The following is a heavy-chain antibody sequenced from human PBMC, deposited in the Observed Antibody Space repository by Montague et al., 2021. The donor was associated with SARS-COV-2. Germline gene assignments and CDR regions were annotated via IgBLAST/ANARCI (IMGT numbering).Heavy chain of an antibody. D-gene: IGHD2/OR15-2a*01. CDR1: GFSLTTPGVS. CDR3: ARNRLSVFVF. Sequence: PALVKPTQTLTLTCSFSGFSLTTPGVSVGWIRQPPGRALEWLALIDWTHDQYYSRSLGARLTISPGTSKSQVVLTLTNVDTVDTATYYCARNRLSVFVFWGQGTLVTVSS. V-gene: IGHV2-70*01. J-gene: IGHJ4*02. CDR2: IDWTHDQ.